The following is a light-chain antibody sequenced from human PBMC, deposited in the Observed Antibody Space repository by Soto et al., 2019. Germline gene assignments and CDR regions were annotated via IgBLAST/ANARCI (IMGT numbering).Light chain of an antibody. Sequence: DIPMTQSPSSLSASVGDRVTITCQASQDISNYVSWYQQKPGKAPTLLIYEAYTLQTGVPSRFSGGSSGTDFTLIISSLHPEDTATYYCQQYDDISQVNFGGGTKVEIK. CDR1: QDISNY. V-gene: IGKV1-33*01. J-gene: IGKJ4*01. CDR3: QQYDDISQVN. CDR2: EAY.